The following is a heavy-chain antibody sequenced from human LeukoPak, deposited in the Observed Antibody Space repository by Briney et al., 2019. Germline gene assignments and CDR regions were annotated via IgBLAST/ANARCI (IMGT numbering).Heavy chain of an antibody. D-gene: IGHD2-2*02. V-gene: IGHV1-2*02. CDR2: INPNSGGT. Sequence: ASVKVSCKASGYTFTGYYMHCVRQAPGQGLEWMGWINPNSGGTNYAQKFQGRVTMTRDTSISTAYMELSRLRSDDTAVYYCARDIVVVPAAILGDNWFDPWGQGTLVTVSS. J-gene: IGHJ5*02. CDR1: GYTFTGYY. CDR3: ARDIVVVPAAILGDNWFDP.